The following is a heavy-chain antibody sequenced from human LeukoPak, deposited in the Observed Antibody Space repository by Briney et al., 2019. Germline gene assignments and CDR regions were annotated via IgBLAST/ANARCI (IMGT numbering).Heavy chain of an antibody. CDR1: GFTFSSYW. V-gene: IGHV3-7*03. D-gene: IGHD3-10*01. Sequence: GGSLRLSCAASGFTFSSYWMSWVRQAPGKGLEWVANIKQDGSEKYYVDSVKGRFTISRDNAKNSLYLQMNSLRAEDTALYFCVTLWFGQLSVNNNYHMDFWGKGTAVTISS. CDR2: IKQDGSEK. J-gene: IGHJ6*03. CDR3: VTLWFGQLSVNNNYHMDF.